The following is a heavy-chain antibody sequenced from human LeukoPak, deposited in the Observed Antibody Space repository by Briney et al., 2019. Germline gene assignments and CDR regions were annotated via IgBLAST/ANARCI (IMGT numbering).Heavy chain of an antibody. J-gene: IGHJ4*02. CDR1: GSTFSSYA. CDR3: ANLRYYCGGDCYSLLFY. Sequence: PGGSLRLSCAASGSTFSSYAMSWVRQAPGKGLEWVSAISGSGGSTYYADSVKGRFTISRDNSKNTLYLQMNSLRAEDTAVYYCANLRYYCGGDCYSLLFYWGQGTLVTVSS. D-gene: IGHD2-21*02. V-gene: IGHV3-23*01. CDR2: ISGSGGST.